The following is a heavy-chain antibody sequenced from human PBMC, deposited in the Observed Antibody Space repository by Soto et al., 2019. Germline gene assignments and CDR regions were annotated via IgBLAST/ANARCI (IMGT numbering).Heavy chain of an antibody. V-gene: IGHV1-69*02. Sequence: QVQLVQSGAEVKKPGSSVKVSCKASGGTFSSYTISWVRQAPGQGLEWMGRIIPIPGIANYAQKFQGRVTITADKSTSTAYMELSSLRSEDTAVYYCAAYDSSGNDAFDIWGQGTMVTVSS. CDR3: AAYDSSGNDAFDI. CDR1: GGTFSSYT. CDR2: IIPIPGIA. J-gene: IGHJ3*02. D-gene: IGHD3-22*01.